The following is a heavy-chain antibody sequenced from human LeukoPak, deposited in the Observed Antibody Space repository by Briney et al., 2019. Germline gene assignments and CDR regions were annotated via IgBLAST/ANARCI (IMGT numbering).Heavy chain of an antibody. CDR3: PRRITTSGLYYFDL. CDR2: IYSDETT. D-gene: IGHD6-13*01. CDR1: GLTVSGNY. V-gene: IGHV3-66*04. Sequence: PGGSLRLSCAASGLTVSGNYMSWVRQAPGKGLEWVSIIYSDETTAYPDSVKGRFTISRDNSKNMLYLQMNSLRAEDTAVYYCPRRITTSGLYYFDLWGQGTLVTVSS. J-gene: IGHJ4*02.